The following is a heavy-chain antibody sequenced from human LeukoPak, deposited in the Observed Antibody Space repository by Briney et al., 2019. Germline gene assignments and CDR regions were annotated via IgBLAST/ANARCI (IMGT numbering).Heavy chain of an antibody. V-gene: IGHV3-23*01. J-gene: IGHJ3*02. D-gene: IGHD3-16*01. CDR2: ISGYGGNT. CDR1: GFTFSSYG. Sequence: GGSLRLSCADSGFTFSSYGMSWVRQAPGNGLEWVSGISGYGGNTYYAESVKGRFTISRDNSKNTLFLQMNSLRAEDTAVYFCAKELSSWGPSSDAFDIWGQGTMVTVSP. CDR3: AKELSSWGPSSDAFDI.